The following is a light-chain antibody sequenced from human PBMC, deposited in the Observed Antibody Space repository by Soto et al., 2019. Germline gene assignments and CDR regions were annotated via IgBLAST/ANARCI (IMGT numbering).Light chain of an antibody. CDR2: KAS. Sequence: DIQMTQSPSTLSGSVGDGVTITCRASQTISSWLAWYQQKPGKAPKLLIYKASTLKSGVPSRFSGSGSGTEFTLTISSLQPDDFATYYCQHYNSYSEACGQGTKVDIK. V-gene: IGKV1-5*03. CDR3: QHYNSYSEA. CDR1: QTISSW. J-gene: IGKJ1*01.